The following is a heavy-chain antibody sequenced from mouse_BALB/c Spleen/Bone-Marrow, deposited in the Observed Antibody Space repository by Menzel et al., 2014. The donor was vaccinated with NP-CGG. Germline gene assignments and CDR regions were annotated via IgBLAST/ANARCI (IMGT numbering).Heavy chain of an antibody. Sequence: QVQLQQSGAELAKPGASVKMSCKASGYTFTSYWMHWVKQRPGQGLEWIGYINPSTGYTDYDQKFKDKATLTADKSSSTAYMQLSSLTSEDSAVYYCASVYYGYFFAYWGQGTLVTVSA. D-gene: IGHD1-2*01. CDR3: ASVYYGYFFAY. V-gene: IGHV1-7*01. J-gene: IGHJ3*01. CDR1: GYTFTSYW. CDR2: INPSTGYT.